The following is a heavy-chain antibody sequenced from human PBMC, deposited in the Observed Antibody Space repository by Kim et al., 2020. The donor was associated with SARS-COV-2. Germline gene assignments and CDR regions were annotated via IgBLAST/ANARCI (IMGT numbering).Heavy chain of an antibody. CDR3: ARGLDYDDSSGYYTYYYYMDV. CDR2: MNPNSGNT. J-gene: IGHJ6*03. D-gene: IGHD3-22*01. CDR1: GYTFTSYD. V-gene: IGHV1-8*01. Sequence: ASVKVSCKASGYTFTSYDINWVRQATGQGLEWMGWMNPNSGNTGYAQKFQGRVTMTRNTSISTAYMELSSLRSEDTAVYYCARGLDYDDSSGYYTYYYYMDVWGKGTTVTVSS.